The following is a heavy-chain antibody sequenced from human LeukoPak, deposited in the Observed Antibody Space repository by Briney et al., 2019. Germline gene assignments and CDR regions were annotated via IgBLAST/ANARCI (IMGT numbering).Heavy chain of an antibody. CDR1: GFTFSTYW. CDR3: VRDQWELRYYFDY. D-gene: IGHD1-26*01. J-gene: IGHJ4*02. V-gene: IGHV3-74*01. Sequence: PGGSLRLSCAASGFTFSTYWMHWVRQGPGKGLVWVSRINSEGSTTTYGDSVKGPITISRHNAKNILYLQMNSLRAKDTAVYYCVRDQWELRYYFDYWGQGTLVTVSS. CDR2: INSEGSTT.